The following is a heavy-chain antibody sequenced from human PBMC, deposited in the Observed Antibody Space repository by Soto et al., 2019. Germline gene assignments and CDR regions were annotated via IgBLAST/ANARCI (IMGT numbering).Heavy chain of an antibody. Sequence: GGSLRLSCAASGFTFSSYAMHWVRQAPGKGLEWVAVISYDGSNKYYADSVKGRFTISRDNSKNTLYLQMNSLRAEDTAVYYCARAATFDYWGQGTLVTVSS. CDR1: GFTFSSYA. D-gene: IGHD1-26*01. CDR3: ARAATFDY. V-gene: IGHV3-30-3*01. CDR2: ISYDGSNK. J-gene: IGHJ4*02.